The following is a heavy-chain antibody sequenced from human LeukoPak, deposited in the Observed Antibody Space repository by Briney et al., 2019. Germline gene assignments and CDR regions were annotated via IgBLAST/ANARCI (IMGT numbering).Heavy chain of an antibody. CDR3: ARVAKERVGGVYYFDY. CDR2: IGTAGDT. CDR1: GFTFSDYD. Sequence: LSGGSLRLSCAASGFTFSDYDMHWVRQAIGKGLEWVSAIGTAGDTYYTGSVKGRFTISRENAKNSLYLQMNSLRAGDTAVYYCARVAKERVGGVYYFDYWGQGTLVTVSS. D-gene: IGHD1-1*01. J-gene: IGHJ4*02. V-gene: IGHV3-13*01.